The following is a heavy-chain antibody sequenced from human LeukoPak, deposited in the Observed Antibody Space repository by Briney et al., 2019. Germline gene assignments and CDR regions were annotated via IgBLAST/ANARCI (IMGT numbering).Heavy chain of an antibody. Sequence: GESLKISCKGSGYRFTSYWIGWVRQMPGKGLEWMGIIYPGDSETRYSPSFEGQVTISADKSITTAYLQWSSLKASDTAMYYCARHGYSSGWYEGYFDYWGQGTLVTVSS. J-gene: IGHJ4*02. D-gene: IGHD6-19*01. CDR3: ARHGYSSGWYEGYFDY. CDR1: GYRFTSYW. V-gene: IGHV5-51*01. CDR2: IYPGDSET.